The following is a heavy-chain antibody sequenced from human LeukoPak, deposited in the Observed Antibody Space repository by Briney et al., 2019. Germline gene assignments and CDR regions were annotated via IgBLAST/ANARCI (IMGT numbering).Heavy chain of an antibody. CDR2: INHSGST. CDR1: GDSISSYY. D-gene: IGHD3-9*01. CDR3: ARRKRLRYFDWLTSANWFDP. Sequence: PSETLSLTCTVSGDSISSYYWSWIRHPPGKGLEWIREINHSGSTNYNPSLKSRVTISVDTSKNQFSLKLSSVTAADTAVYYCARRKRLRYFDWLTSANWFDPWGQGTLVTVSS. J-gene: IGHJ5*02. V-gene: IGHV4-34*01.